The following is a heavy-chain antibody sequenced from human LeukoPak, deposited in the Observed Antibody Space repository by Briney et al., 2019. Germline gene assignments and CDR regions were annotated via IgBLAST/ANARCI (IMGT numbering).Heavy chain of an antibody. Sequence: GASVKVSCKPSGYSFTAYHLHWVRQAPGQGLEWMGWINPSSGDTRYAQTFQGGVTMIRDTSISTAYLELDSLTSDDTAVYFCARIGTMIFGDYWGQGTLVIVSS. V-gene: IGHV1-2*02. D-gene: IGHD3/OR15-3a*01. J-gene: IGHJ4*02. CDR1: GYSFTAYH. CDR3: ARIGTMIFGDY. CDR2: INPSSGDT.